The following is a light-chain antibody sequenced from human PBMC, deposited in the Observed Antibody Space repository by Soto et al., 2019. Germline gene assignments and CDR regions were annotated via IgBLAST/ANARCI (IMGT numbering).Light chain of an antibody. CDR2: EGS. Sequence: QSVLTQPASVSGSPGQSITISCTGTSSDVGSYNLVSWYQQHPGKAPKLMIYEGSKRPSGVSNRFSGSKSGNTASLTISGLQVEDEADYYCCSYAGSSTGVVFGGGTKLTVL. CDR3: CSYAGSSTGVV. J-gene: IGLJ2*01. CDR1: SSDVGSYNL. V-gene: IGLV2-23*01.